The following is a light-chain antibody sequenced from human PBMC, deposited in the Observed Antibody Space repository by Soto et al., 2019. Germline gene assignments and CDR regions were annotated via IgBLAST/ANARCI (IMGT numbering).Light chain of an antibody. CDR2: DVS. CDR1: QSVGSD. J-gene: IGKJ4*01. Sequence: EIVVTQSPATLSLSPGERATLSCRTRQSVGSDLAWYQKKPGKAHRLLIYDVSIRATGIPARFSGSGSGRDFTLATSSLAPEDFGVYYCQQRSTWPPLSFGGGTQVEIK. V-gene: IGKV3-11*02. CDR3: QQRSTWPPLS.